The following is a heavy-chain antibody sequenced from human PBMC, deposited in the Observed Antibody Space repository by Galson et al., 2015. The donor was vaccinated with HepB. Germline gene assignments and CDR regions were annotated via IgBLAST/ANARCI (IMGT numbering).Heavy chain of an antibody. J-gene: IGHJ4*02. CDR3: ARMSSSDFWSGPALDY. D-gene: IGHD3-3*01. CDR1: GFTFSSYG. CDR2: IWYDGNNK. V-gene: IGHV3-33*01. Sequence: SLRLSCAASGFTFSSYGMHWVRQAPGKGLEWVAVIWYDGNNKYYADSVKGRFTVSRDNFKNTLYLQMNSLRAEDTAVYYCARMSSSDFWSGPALDYWGQGTLVTVSS.